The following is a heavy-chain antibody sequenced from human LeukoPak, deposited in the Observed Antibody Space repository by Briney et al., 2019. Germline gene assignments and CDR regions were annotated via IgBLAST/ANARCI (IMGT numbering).Heavy chain of an antibody. Sequence: GRSLRLSCAASGFTFSSYAMHWVRQAPGKGLEWVAVISYGGSNKYYADSVKGRFTISRDNSKNTLYLQMNSLRAEDTAVYYCARDDRRYCSGGSCYKGLDYWGQGTLVTVSS. V-gene: IGHV3-30-3*01. CDR1: GFTFSSYA. D-gene: IGHD2-15*01. J-gene: IGHJ4*02. CDR3: ARDDRRYCSGGSCYKGLDY. CDR2: ISYGGSNK.